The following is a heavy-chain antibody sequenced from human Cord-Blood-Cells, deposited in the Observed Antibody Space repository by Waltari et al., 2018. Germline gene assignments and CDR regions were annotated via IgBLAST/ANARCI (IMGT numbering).Heavy chain of an antibody. D-gene: IGHD2-15*01. Sequence: QMQLVQSGPEVKKPGTSVKVSCKASGFTFTSSAVQWVRQARGQRIEWIGWIFGGIGKTNIAKKFQERVTITRDMSTSTAYMELSSLRSEDTAVYYCAAERCSGGSCYFDYWGQGTLVTVSS. CDR2: IFGGIGKT. CDR1: GFTFTSSA. J-gene: IGHJ4*02. V-gene: IGHV1-58*01. CDR3: AAERCSGGSCYFDY.